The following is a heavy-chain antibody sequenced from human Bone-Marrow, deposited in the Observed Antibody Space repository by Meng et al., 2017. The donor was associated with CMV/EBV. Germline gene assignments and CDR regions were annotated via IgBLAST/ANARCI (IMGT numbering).Heavy chain of an antibody. Sequence: ASVKVSCKASGYTFTGYYMHWVRQAPGQGLEWMGWISAYNGNTNYAQKLQGRVTMTTDTSTSTAYMELRSLRSDDTAVYYCARNDYYYYGMDVWGQGTTVTVYS. V-gene: IGHV1-18*04. D-gene: IGHD1-1*01. J-gene: IGHJ6*01. CDR1: GYTFTGYY. CDR2: ISAYNGNT. CDR3: ARNDYYYYGMDV.